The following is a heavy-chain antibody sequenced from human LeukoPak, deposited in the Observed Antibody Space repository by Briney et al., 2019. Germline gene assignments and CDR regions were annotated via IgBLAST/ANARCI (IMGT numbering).Heavy chain of an antibody. CDR1: GFTFSSYS. CDR2: ISSSSSTI. CDR3: AKDPDIVVVVAASFDY. Sequence: PGGSLRLSCAASGFTFSSYSMNWVRQAPGKGLEWVSYISSSSSTIYYADSVKGRFTISRDNSKNTLYLQMNSLRAEDTAVYYCAKDPDIVVVVAASFDYWGQGTLVTVSS. D-gene: IGHD2-15*01. J-gene: IGHJ4*02. V-gene: IGHV3-48*01.